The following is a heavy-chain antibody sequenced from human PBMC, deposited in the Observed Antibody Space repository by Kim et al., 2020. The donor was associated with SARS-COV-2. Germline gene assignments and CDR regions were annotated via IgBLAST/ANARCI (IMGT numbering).Heavy chain of an antibody. CDR1: GCSIRSYY. Sequence: SETLSLTCTASGCSIRSYYWSWIRQPPGKGLEWIGYIYYSGSTNYNPSLITGATLSADTPTNQFSLQLSSVSAADTAVFYCVRVKVWVAIFSVIAAYYF. V-gene: IGHV4-59*01. CDR3: VRVKVWVAIFSVIAAYYF. CDR2: IYYSGST. J-gene: IGHJ4*01. D-gene: IGHD2-15*01.